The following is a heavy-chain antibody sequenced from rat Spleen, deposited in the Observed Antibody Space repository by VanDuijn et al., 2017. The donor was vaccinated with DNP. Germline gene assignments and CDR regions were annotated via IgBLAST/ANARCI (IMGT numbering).Heavy chain of an antibody. J-gene: IGHJ2*01. CDR3: ATGGPGNY. D-gene: IGHD1-4*01. Sequence: EVQLVESGGGLVQPGRSLKLPCAASGFTFVDYYLAWVRQTPTGSWEGVATIIFDGSRTYYRDAVKGRFTISRDNAKSTLYLQMDSLRSEDTATYYCATGGPGNYWGQGVMVTVSS. CDR1: GFTFVDYY. V-gene: IGHV5S10*01. CDR2: IIFDGSRT.